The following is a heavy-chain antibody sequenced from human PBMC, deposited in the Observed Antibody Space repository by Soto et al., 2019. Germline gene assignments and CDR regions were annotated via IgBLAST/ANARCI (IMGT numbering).Heavy chain of an antibody. CDR3: AIICHGFSCGNGWDV. CDR1: GFGFGGYS. CDR2: ISHDGSNR. Sequence: QEQLVESGGGVVQPGTSLRLSCAASGFGFGGYSMNWVRQAPGKGLEWGAVISHDGSNRYHADSVEGRYTISRDKSKNTLDLQMNSMRVEDTAVYLCAIICHGFSCGNGWDVWGQGTTVTVSS. V-gene: IGHV3-30-3*01. D-gene: IGHD5-18*01. J-gene: IGHJ6*02.